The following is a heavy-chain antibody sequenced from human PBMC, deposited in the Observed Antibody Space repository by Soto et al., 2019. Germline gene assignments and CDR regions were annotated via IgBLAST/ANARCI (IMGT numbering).Heavy chain of an antibody. V-gene: IGHV1-69*06. CDR2: IIPIFGTA. CDR3: ATVGIVVVVAARDDAFDI. CDR1: GGTFSSYA. Sequence: SVKVSCKASGGTFSSYAISGVRQAPGQGLEWMGGIIPIFGTANYAQKFQGRVTITEDTSTDTAYMELSSLRSEDTAVYYCATVGIVVVVAARDDAFDIWGQGTMVTVSS. J-gene: IGHJ3*02. D-gene: IGHD2-15*01.